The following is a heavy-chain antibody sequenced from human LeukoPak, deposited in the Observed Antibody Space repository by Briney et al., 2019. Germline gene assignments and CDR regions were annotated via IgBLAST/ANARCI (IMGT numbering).Heavy chain of an antibody. D-gene: IGHD1-26*01. V-gene: IGHV4-30-4*01. Sequence: SETLSLTCTVSGGSISSGDYYWSWIRQPPGKGLEWIGYIYYSGSTYYNPSLKSRVTISIDTSKNQFSLKLSSVTAADTAVYYCARWVGATAAFDYFDYWGQGTLVTVSS. CDR2: IYYSGST. J-gene: IGHJ4*02. CDR1: GGSISSGDYY. CDR3: ARWVGATAAFDYFDY.